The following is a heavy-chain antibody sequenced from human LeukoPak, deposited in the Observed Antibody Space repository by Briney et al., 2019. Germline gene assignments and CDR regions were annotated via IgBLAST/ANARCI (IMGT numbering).Heavy chain of an antibody. CDR3: ARGGCNSASCYMAPFDY. J-gene: IGHJ4*02. CDR2: IYYSGST. V-gene: IGHV4-59*01. D-gene: IGHD2-2*02. Sequence: PSETLSLTCRVSGGFISTYYWGWIRQPPGKGLEWIGYIYYSGSTNYNPSLKSRVTISVDTSKNQFSLKLSSVTAADTAVYYCARGGCNSASCYMAPFDYWGPGTLVTVSS. CDR1: GGFISTYY.